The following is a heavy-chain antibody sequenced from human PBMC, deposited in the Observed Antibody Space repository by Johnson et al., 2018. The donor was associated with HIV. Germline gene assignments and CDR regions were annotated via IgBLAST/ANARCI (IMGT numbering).Heavy chain of an antibody. J-gene: IGHJ3*02. CDR3: ARDKVDDAFDI. V-gene: IGHV3-30*03. D-gene: IGHD1-26*01. CDR2: ISYDGSNK. CDR1: GFTFSSYG. Sequence: QVQLVESGGGVAQPGRSLRLSCAASGFTFSSYGMHWVRQAPGKGLEWVAVISYDGSNKYCADSVKGRFTISRDNSKNTLYLQMNNLRAGDTAVYYCARDKVDDAFDIWGQGTMVTVSS.